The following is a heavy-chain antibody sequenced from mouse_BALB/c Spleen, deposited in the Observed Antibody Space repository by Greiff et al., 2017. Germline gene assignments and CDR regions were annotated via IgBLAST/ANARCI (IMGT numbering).Heavy chain of an antibody. Sequence: EVKLVESGAELVKPGASVKLSCTASGFNIKDTYMHWVKQRPEQGLEWIGRIDPANGNTKYDPKFQGKATITADTSSNTAYLQLSSLTSEDTAVYYCARGTMIAYWGQGTLVTVSA. CDR1: GFNIKDTY. CDR2: IDPANGNT. J-gene: IGHJ3*01. V-gene: IGHV14-3*02. CDR3: ARGTMIAY. D-gene: IGHD2-4*01.